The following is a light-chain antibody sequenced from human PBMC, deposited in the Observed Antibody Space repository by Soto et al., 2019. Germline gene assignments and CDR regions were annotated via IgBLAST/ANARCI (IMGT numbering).Light chain of an antibody. CDR3: KQYVSSPRT. Sequence: EIVLTQSPGTLSLSPGERATLSCRASQSVSSSYLAWYQQKPGQAPRLLIYGASSRATGIPDRFSGSGSGTEFNLTISRLEPEDFAVYYCKQYVSSPRTFGQGTKVDIK. V-gene: IGKV3-20*01. CDR2: GAS. CDR1: QSVSSSY. J-gene: IGKJ1*01.